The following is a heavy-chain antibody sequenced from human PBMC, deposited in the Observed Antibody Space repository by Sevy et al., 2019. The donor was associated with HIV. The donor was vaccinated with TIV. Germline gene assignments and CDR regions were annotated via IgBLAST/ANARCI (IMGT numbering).Heavy chain of an antibody. J-gene: IGHJ6*02. CDR1: GFTFSNAW. D-gene: IGHD6-13*01. V-gene: IGHV3-15*01. Sequence: GGSLRLSCAASGFTFSNAWMSWVRQAPGKGLEWVGRIKSKTDGGTTDYAAPVKGRFTISRDDSKNTLYLQMNSLKTGDTAVYYCTTVASWYALYYYYGMDVWGQGTTVTVSS. CDR2: IKSKTDGGTT. CDR3: TTVASWYALYYYYGMDV.